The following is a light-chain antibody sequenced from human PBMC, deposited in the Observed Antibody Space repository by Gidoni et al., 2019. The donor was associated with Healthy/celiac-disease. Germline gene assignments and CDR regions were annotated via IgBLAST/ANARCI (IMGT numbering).Light chain of an antibody. CDR3: QQYNNWPMYA. CDR2: GAS. Sequence: EIVMTQSPATLSVSHGERATLPCRASQSVCINLAWYEQKPGQAPRLLSYGASNRATGIPARFSGSGFGTDFTLTFSSLQSEDFAVYYCQQYNNWPMYAFGQXTKLEIK. J-gene: IGKJ2*01. CDR1: QSVCIN. V-gene: IGKV3D-15*01.